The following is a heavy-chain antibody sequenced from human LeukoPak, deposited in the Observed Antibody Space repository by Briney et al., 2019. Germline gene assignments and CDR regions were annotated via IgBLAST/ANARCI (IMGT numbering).Heavy chain of an antibody. CDR3: TRVVVHGHSDY. J-gene: IGHJ4*02. CDR2: IYYTGST. D-gene: IGHD2-2*01. V-gene: IGHV4-59*01. CDR1: GGSINSYY. Sequence: SETLSLTCTVSGGSINSYYWSWIRQRPGKGLDWIGYIYYTGSTKYNPSLNSRVTISVDTSKNQFSLELRSVTAADTAVYYCTRVVVHGHSDYWGQGTLVTVSS.